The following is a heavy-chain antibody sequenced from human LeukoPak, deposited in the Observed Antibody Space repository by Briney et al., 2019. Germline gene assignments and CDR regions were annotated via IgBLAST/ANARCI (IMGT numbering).Heavy chain of an antibody. J-gene: IGHJ5*02. CDR1: GGSISSGGYY. CDR2: IYYSGST. D-gene: IGHD6-13*01. Sequence: SQTLSLTCTVSGGSISSGGYYWSWIRQHPGKGLEWIGYIYYSGSTYYNPSLKSRVTISVDTSKNQFSLKLSSVTAADTAVYYCARGGAGIAAAGPRTWGQGTLVTVSS. V-gene: IGHV4-31*03. CDR3: ARGGAGIAAAGPRT.